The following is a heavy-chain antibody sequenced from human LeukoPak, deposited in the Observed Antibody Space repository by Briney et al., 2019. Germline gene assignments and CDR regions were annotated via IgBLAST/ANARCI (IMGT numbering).Heavy chain of an antibody. J-gene: IGHJ4*02. Sequence: GGSLRLSCAASGFTFSSYSMNWVRQAPGKGLEWISYIGISSGNTKYADSVKGRFTIPGDNARNSLYLQMNSLRVEDSAAYYCARDHNYAFDNWGQGTLVTVSS. CDR1: GFTFSSYS. D-gene: IGHD1-1*01. V-gene: IGHV3-48*04. CDR3: ARDHNYAFDN. CDR2: IGISSGNT.